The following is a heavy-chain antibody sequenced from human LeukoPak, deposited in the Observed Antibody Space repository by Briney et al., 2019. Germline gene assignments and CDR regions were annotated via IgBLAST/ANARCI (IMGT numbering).Heavy chain of an antibody. CDR1: GGSISSSSYY. Sequence: SETLSLTCTVSGGSISSSSYYWGWIRQPPGKGLEWIRSIYYSGSTYYNPSLKSRVTISVDTSKRQFSLKLTSVAAADTAVYFCARSLGLGRFDLWGRGTLVTVSS. CDR3: ARSLGLGRFDL. J-gene: IGHJ2*01. D-gene: IGHD1-26*01. CDR2: IYYSGST. V-gene: IGHV4-39*07.